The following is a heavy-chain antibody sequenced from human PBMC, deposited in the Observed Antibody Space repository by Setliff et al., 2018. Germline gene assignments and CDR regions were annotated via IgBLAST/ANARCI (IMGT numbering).Heavy chain of an antibody. Sequence: SETLSLTCTVSGGSISTTDYYWGWIRQPPGKGLEWIGCVYYSGNTYYSPSLKSRVTKFVDTSKNQFSLMLYSVTAADTAIYYCARYDSSGYSENYYFDYWGQGTLVTVSS. CDR2: VYYSGNT. D-gene: IGHD3-22*01. CDR1: GGSISTTDYY. J-gene: IGHJ4*02. V-gene: IGHV4-39*07. CDR3: ARYDSSGYSENYYFDY.